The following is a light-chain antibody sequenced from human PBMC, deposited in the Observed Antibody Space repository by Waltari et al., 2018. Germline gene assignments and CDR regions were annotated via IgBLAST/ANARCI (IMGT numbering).Light chain of an antibody. CDR1: QSVSSNY. Sequence: ESVLTQSPGTLSLSPGDRATLSCRASQSVSSNYLAWYQQKPGQAPRLLIYGASSRATGIPDKFSGSASGTDFTLTINRLEPEDFAVYYCQQYGRSPLTFGGGTKVEIK. CDR2: GAS. V-gene: IGKV3-20*01. J-gene: IGKJ4*01. CDR3: QQYGRSPLT.